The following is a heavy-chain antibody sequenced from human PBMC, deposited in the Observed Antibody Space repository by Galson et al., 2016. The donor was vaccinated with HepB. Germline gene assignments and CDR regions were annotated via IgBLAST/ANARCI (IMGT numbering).Heavy chain of an antibody. J-gene: IGHJ5*02. CDR2: VSDSGST. V-gene: IGHV4-59*01. CDR3: ARHKVSATEGGYDA. Sequence: ETLSLTCSISGGSLTTYYLNWIRQPPGKGLEWIGNVSDSGSTTYNPSLESRVTISIDTSKKQFSLKLTSVTAADTAVYYCARHKVSATEGGYDAWGQGTLVTVSS. D-gene: IGHD1-1*01. CDR1: GGSLTTYY.